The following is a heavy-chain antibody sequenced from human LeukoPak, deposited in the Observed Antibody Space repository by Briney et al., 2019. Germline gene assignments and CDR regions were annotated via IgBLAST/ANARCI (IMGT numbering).Heavy chain of an antibody. D-gene: IGHD3-10*01. CDR2: IKQDGSEK. CDR3: ARGRGWHQYDH. J-gene: IGHJ4*02. Sequence: GGSLRLSCAASGFTFSSYWMSWVRQAPGKGLEWVANIKQDGSEKYYVDSVKGRFTISRDNARNLLYLQMNSLRAEDTAVYHCARGRGWHQYDHWGQGTLVTVSS. V-gene: IGHV3-7*04. CDR1: GFTFSSYW.